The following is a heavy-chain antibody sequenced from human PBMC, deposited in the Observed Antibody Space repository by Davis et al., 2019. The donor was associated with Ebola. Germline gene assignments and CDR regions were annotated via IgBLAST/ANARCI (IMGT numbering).Heavy chain of an antibody. CDR1: GYTFTSYY. D-gene: IGHD2-2*02. Sequence: SVKVSCQASGYTFTSYYMHWVRQAPGQGLEWMGRIIPILGIANYAQKFQGRVTITADKSTSTAYMELSSLRSEDTAVYYCARDPNCSSTSCYTLWFDPWGQGTLVTVSS. CDR3: ARDPNCSSTSCYTLWFDP. V-gene: IGHV1-69*04. CDR2: IIPILGIA. J-gene: IGHJ5*02.